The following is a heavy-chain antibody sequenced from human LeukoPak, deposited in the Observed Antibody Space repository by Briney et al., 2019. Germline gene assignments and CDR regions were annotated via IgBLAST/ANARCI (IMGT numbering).Heavy chain of an antibody. J-gene: IGHJ4*02. CDR3: AKAPVTTCRGAFCYPFDY. Sequence: GGSLRLSCAASGFTLSSYAMSWVRQAPGKGLEWVSAISDTGNTYHADSVKGRFTISRDSSKNTLFLQMNRLGPEDAAVYYCAKAPVTTCRGAFCYPFDYWGLGTLVTVSS. V-gene: IGHV3-23*01. CDR1: GFTLSSYA. CDR2: ISDTGNT. D-gene: IGHD2-15*01.